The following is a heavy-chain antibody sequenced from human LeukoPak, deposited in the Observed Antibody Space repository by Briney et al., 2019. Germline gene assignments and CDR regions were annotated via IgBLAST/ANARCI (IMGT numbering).Heavy chain of an antibody. J-gene: IGHJ6*03. CDR3: ARTTEGGYSYGYFYYYYLDV. CDR1: GGSISSYY. V-gene: IGHV4-59*01. Sequence: SETLSLTCTVSGGSISSYYWSWIRQPPGKGLEWIGYIYYSGSTNYNPSLKSRVTISVDMSKNQFSLKLRSVTAADTAVYYCARTTEGGYSYGYFYYYYLDVWGKGTTVTISS. D-gene: IGHD5-18*01. CDR2: IYYSGST.